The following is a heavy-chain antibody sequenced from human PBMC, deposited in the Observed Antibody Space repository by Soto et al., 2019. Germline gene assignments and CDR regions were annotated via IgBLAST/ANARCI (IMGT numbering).Heavy chain of an antibody. V-gene: IGHV1-46*01. CDR3: ARDAAAAGTGY. CDR1: GYTFTSYY. J-gene: IGHJ4*02. CDR2: INPSGGST. Sequence: GASVKVSCKASGYTFTSYYMHWVRQAPGQGLEWMGIINPSGGSTSYAQKFQGRVTMTRDTSTSTAYMELSSLRSEDTAVYYCARDAAAAGTGYWGQGTLVTVSS. D-gene: IGHD6-13*01.